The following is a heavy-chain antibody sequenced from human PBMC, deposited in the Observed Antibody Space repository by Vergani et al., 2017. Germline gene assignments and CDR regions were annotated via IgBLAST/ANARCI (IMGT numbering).Heavy chain of an antibody. CDR3: ATGDQLVAATRFDY. D-gene: IGHD2-15*01. V-gene: IGHV1-69*02. Sequence: QVQLVQSGAEVKKPGSSVKVSYKASGGTFSSYTISWVRQAPGQGLEWMGRIIPILGIANYAQKFQGRDTITADKSTSTAYMELSSLSSEDTAVYYCATGDQLVAATRFDYWGQGTLVTVSS. CDR1: GGTFSSYT. J-gene: IGHJ4*02. CDR2: IIPILGIA.